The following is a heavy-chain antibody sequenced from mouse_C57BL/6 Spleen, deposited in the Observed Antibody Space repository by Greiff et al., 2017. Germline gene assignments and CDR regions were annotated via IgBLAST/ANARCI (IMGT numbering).Heavy chain of an antibody. CDR1: GFTFSSYG. CDR2: ISSGGSYT. CDR3: ARQGFYDGYFLDY. D-gene: IGHD2-3*01. V-gene: IGHV5-6*01. Sequence: EVKLVESGGDLVKPGGSLKLSCAASGFTFSSYGMSWVRQTPDKRLEWVATISSGGSYTYYPDSVKGRFTISRDNAKNTLYLQMSSLKSEDTAMYYCARQGFYDGYFLDYWGQGTTLTVSS. J-gene: IGHJ2*01.